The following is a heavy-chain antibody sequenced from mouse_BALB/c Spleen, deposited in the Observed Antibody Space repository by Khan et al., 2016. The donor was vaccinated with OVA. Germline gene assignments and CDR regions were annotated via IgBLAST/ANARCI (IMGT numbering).Heavy chain of an antibody. CDR1: GYTFSSYW. CDR3: GRGGYGGFAY. Sequence: QVQLQQSGGDLMKPGASVKISCKATGYTFSSYWIEWVKQRPGHGLEWIGQIFPGSVSTTYNEKFKGKATFTADTSSNTAYMQLSSLTSEDSADYYCGRGGYGGFAYWGRGTLVTVSA. CDR2: IFPGSVST. J-gene: IGHJ3*01. D-gene: IGHD2-2*01. V-gene: IGHV1-9*01.